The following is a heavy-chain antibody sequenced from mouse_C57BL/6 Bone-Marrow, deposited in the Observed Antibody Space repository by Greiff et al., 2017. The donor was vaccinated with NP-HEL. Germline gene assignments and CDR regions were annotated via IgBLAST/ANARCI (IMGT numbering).Heavy chain of an antibody. CDR1: GYSITSGYY. Sequence: EVKVEESGPGLVKPSQSLSLTCSVTGYSITSGYYWNWIRQFPGNKLEWMGYISYDGSNNYNPSLKNRISITRDTSKNQFFLKLNSVTTEDTATYYCARDRYYDYLFDYWGQGTTLTVSS. D-gene: IGHD2-4*01. CDR3: ARDRYYDYLFDY. CDR2: ISYDGSN. J-gene: IGHJ2*01. V-gene: IGHV3-6*01.